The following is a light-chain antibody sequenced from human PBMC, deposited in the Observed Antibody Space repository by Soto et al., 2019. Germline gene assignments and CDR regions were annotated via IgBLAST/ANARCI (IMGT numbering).Light chain of an antibody. Sequence: DIQMTQYPSTLSASVGDRVTITCRASQSISSWLAWYQQKPGKAPKLLIYDASSLESGVPSRFSGSGSGTEFTLTISSLQPDDFATYYCQQSETFGQGTKVEIK. CDR3: QQSET. CDR2: DAS. CDR1: QSISSW. J-gene: IGKJ1*01. V-gene: IGKV1-5*01.